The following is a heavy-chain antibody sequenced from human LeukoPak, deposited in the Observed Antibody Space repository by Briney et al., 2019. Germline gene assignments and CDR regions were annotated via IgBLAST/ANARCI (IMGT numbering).Heavy chain of an antibody. D-gene: IGHD2-2*01. J-gene: IGHJ1*01. Sequence: GRSLRLSCAASGFTFNYAWMSWVRQAPGKGLEWVGRIKSKTDGGTTDYTAPVKGRFTISRDDSKNTLYLQMNSLKTEDTAVYYCTTDPDIVVVPAASEYFQHWGQGTLVTVSS. CDR2: IKSKTDGGTT. V-gene: IGHV3-15*01. CDR1: GFTFNYAW. CDR3: TTDPDIVVVPAASEYFQH.